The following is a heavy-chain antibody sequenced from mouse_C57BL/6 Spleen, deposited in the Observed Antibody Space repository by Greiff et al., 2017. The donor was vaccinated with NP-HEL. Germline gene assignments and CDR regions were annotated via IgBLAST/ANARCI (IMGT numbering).Heavy chain of an antibody. J-gene: IGHJ3*01. V-gene: IGHV1-54*01. Sequence: VQLQQSGAELVRPGTSVKVSCKASGYAFTNYLIEWVKQRPGQGLEWIGVINPGSGGTNYNEKFKGKATLTADKSSSTAYMQLSSLTSEDSAVYFGARRGSAGYGFAYWGQGTLVTVSA. D-gene: IGHD3-2*02. CDR1: GYAFTNYL. CDR3: ARRGSAGYGFAY. CDR2: INPGSGGT.